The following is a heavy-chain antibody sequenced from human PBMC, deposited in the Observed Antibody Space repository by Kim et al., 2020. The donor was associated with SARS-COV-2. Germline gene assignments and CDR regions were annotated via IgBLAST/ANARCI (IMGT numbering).Heavy chain of an antibody. V-gene: IGHV4-39*07. Sequence: TPSLKSRVAISVDTAKTQCSLKLSSVTAADTAVYYCARALDWEVPYGMDVWGQGTTVTVSS. D-gene: IGHD3-9*01. CDR3: ARALDWEVPYGMDV. J-gene: IGHJ6*02.